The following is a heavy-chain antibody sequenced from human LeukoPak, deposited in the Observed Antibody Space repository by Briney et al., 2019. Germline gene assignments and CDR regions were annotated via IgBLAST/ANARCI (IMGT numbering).Heavy chain of an antibody. Sequence: ASVKVSCKASGYTFTGYYMHWVRQAPGQGLEWMGRINPNSGGTNYTQKFQGRVTMTRDTSISTAYMELSRLRSDDTAVYYCARGFTYYYDSSGYPFDYWGQGTLVTVSS. J-gene: IGHJ4*02. CDR1: GYTFTGYY. V-gene: IGHV1-2*06. CDR2: INPNSGGT. D-gene: IGHD3-22*01. CDR3: ARGFTYYYDSSGYPFDY.